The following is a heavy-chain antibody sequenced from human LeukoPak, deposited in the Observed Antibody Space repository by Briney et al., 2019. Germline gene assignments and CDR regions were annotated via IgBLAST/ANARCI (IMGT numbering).Heavy chain of an antibody. D-gene: IGHD5-24*01. Sequence: ASVKVSCKASGGTFSSYAISWVRQAPGQGLEWMGIINPSGGSTSYAQKFQGRVTMTRDTSTSTVYMELSSLRSEDTAVYYCARAAVEMATIDYWGQGTLVTVSS. CDR1: GGTFSSYA. V-gene: IGHV1-46*01. CDR3: ARAAVEMATIDY. CDR2: INPSGGST. J-gene: IGHJ4*02.